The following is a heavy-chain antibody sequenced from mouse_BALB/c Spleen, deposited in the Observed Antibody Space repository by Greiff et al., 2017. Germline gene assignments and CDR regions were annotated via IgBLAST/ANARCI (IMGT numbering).Heavy chain of an antibody. Sequence: QVQLQQSGAELVRPGTSVKVSCKASGYAFTNYLIEWVKQRPGQGLEWIGVINPGSGGTNYNEKFKGKATLTADKSSSTAYMQLSSLTSDDSAVYFCATTAMDYWGQGTSVTVSS. V-gene: IGHV1-54*01. CDR2: INPGSGGT. CDR1: GYAFTNYL. CDR3: ATTAMDY. J-gene: IGHJ4*01.